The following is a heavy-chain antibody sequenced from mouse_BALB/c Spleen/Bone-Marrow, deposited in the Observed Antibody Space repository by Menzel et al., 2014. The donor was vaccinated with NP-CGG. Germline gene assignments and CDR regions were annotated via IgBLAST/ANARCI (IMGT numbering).Heavy chain of an antibody. CDR2: IDPANGNT. CDR3: ARYGNYCYAMDY. D-gene: IGHD2-1*01. J-gene: IGHJ4*01. Sequence: DVQLVESGAELVKPGASVKLSCTASGFNIKDTYMHWVKQRPEQGLEWIGRIDPANGNTKYDPKFQGKATITADTSSNTAYLQLSSLTSEDTAVYYCARYGNYCYAMDYWGQGTSATVSS. V-gene: IGHV14-3*02. CDR1: GFNIKDTY.